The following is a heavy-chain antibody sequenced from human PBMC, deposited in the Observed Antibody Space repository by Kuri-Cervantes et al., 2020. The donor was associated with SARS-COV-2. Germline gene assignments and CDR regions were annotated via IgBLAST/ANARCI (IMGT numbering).Heavy chain of an antibody. Sequence: GSLRLSCTVSGGSVSSGSYYWSWIRQPPGKVLEWIGYIYYSGSTNYNPSLKSRVTISVDTSKTPFSLKRNSVTAADTAVYSCARDLTVTLSYYYYNGMDVWGQGPTVTVSS. D-gene: IGHD4-11*01. J-gene: IGHJ6*02. CDR2: IYYSGST. CDR3: ARDLTVTLSYYYYNGMDV. CDR1: GGSVSSGSYY. V-gene: IGHV4-61*01.